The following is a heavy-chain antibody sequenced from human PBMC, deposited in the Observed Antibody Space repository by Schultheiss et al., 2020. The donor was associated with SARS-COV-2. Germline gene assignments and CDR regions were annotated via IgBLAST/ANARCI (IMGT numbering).Heavy chain of an antibody. J-gene: IGHJ6*02. D-gene: IGHD6-19*01. Sequence: SETLSLTCAVSGGSISSSNWWSWVRQPPGKGLEWIGSIYHSGSTYYNPSLKSRVTISVDTSKNQFSLKLSSVTAADTAVYYCARASSGWASGMDVWGQGTTVTVSS. CDR1: GGSISSSNW. CDR2: IYHSGST. V-gene: IGHV4-4*02. CDR3: ARASSGWASGMDV.